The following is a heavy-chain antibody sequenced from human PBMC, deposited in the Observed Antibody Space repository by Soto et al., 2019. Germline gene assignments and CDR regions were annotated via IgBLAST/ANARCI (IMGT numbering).Heavy chain of an antibody. CDR1: GFTFSDYY. V-gene: IGHV3-11*01. CDR3: ARGRGGYSYRYNYYYYMDV. J-gene: IGHJ6*03. Sequence: PGGSLRLSCAASGFTFSDYYMSWIRQAPGKGLEWVSYITSSGDTIYYADSVKGRFTLSRDNARNSLHLQMNSLRADDTAVYYCARGRGGYSYRYNYYYYMDVWGKGTTVTVSS. D-gene: IGHD5-18*01. CDR2: ITSSGDTI.